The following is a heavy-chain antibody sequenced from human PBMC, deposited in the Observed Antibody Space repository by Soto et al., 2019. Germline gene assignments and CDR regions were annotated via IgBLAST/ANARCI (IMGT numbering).Heavy chain of an antibody. J-gene: IGHJ4*02. CDR3: ATNPLY. CDR1: GFTFTNAW. V-gene: IGHV3-15*07. CDR2: IKSNGDGGTT. Sequence: GGSLRLSCAASGFTFTNAWLNWVRQTPGKGLEWVGRIKSNGDGGTTDYAAPVKGRFTISRDDSKNTLYLQMNSLKTEDTAVYYCATNPLYWGRGTLVTVS.